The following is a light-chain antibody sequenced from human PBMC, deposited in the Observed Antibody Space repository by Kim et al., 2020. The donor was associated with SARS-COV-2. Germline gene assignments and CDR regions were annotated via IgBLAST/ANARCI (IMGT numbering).Light chain of an antibody. CDR2: DVT. Sequence: GQSSIVSCTGTSSDVGGYDYVSWYQQHPGKAPKLMIYDVTTRPSGVSNRFSGSKSGNTASLTISGLQAEDEAHYYCISYSGRSPWVFGGGTKVTVL. V-gene: IGLV2-14*03. J-gene: IGLJ3*02. CDR1: SSDVGGYDY. CDR3: ISYSGRSPWV.